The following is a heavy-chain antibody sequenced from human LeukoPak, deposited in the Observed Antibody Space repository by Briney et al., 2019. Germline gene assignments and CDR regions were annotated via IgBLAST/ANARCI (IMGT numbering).Heavy chain of an antibody. J-gene: IGHJ4*02. CDR3: ARGQGTIVGATSGGDY. D-gene: IGHD1-26*01. CDR1: GYTFTGYY. CDR2: INPNSGGT. V-gene: IGHV1-2*02. Sequence: ASVKVSCKASGYTFTGYYMHWVRQAPGQGLEWMGWINPNSGGTNYAQKFQGRVTMTRDTSISTAYMELSGLRSDDTAVYYCARGQGTIVGATSGGDYWGQGTLVTVSS.